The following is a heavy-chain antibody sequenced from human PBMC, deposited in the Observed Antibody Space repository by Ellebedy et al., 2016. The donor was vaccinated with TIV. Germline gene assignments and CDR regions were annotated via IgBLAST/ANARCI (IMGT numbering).Heavy chain of an antibody. D-gene: IGHD2-15*01. CDR2: IYPGDSDT. CDR1: GYSFTTYW. CDR3: VRSVVHNGRVVWFDP. Sequence: GESLKISCKSSGYSFTTYWIGWVRQKPEEGLEWMGNIYPGDSDTTYSPSFQGQVTISADESISTAYLQWSSLKASDSAMYYCVRSVVHNGRVVWFDPWGHGTLVTVSS. J-gene: IGHJ5*02. V-gene: IGHV5-51*01.